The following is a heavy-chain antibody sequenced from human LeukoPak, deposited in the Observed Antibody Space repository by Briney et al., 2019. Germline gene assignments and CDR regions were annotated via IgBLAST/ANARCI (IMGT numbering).Heavy chain of an antibody. CDR1: GGTFSSYA. V-gene: IGHV1-69*06. CDR3: ASGVFYDILTGTHYYGMDV. CDR2: IIPIFGTA. J-gene: IGHJ6*04. D-gene: IGHD3-9*01. Sequence: SVKVSCKASGGTFSSYAISWVRQAPGQGLEWMGGIIPIFGTANYAQKFQGRVTITADKSTSTAYLELSSLRSGDTAVYYCASGVFYDILTGTHYYGMDVWGKGTTVTVSS.